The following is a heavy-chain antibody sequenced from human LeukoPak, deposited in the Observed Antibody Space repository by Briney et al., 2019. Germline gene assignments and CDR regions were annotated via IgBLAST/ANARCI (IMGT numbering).Heavy chain of an antibody. Sequence: GGSLRLSCAASGFTFSSYGMHWVRQAPGKGLEWVAVIWYDGSNKYYADSVKGRFTISRDNSKNTLYLQMNSLRAEDTAVYYCARADHDYGDYSSFDYWGQGTLVTVSS. CDR1: GFTFSSYG. V-gene: IGHV3-33*01. J-gene: IGHJ4*02. D-gene: IGHD4-17*01. CDR3: ARADHDYGDYSSFDY. CDR2: IWYDGSNK.